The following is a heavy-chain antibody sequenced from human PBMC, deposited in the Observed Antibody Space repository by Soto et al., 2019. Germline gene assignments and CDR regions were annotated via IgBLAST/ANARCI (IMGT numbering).Heavy chain of an antibody. CDR1: GFTFSSYG. V-gene: IGHV3-30*18. J-gene: IGHJ3*01. Sequence: GGSLRLSCAASGFTFSSYGMPWVRQAPGKGLEWVAVISYDGSNKYYADSVKGRFTISRDNSKNTLYLQMNSLRAEDTAVYYCAKDLGGYSCSAEAYYDIDIDVLGEGTTVSV. CDR3: AKDLGGYSCSAEAYYDIDIDV. CDR2: ISYDGSNK. D-gene: IGHD5-12*01.